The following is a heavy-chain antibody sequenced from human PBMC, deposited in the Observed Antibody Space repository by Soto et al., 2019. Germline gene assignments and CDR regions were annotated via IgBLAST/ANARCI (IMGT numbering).Heavy chain of an antibody. Sequence: QVQLVESGGGVVQPGRSLRLSCAASGFTFSSYGMHWVRQAPGKGLEWVAFIWHDGGNKFYAESVKGRFTISRDNSKNTLYLQRTSLSAEDTAMYYCARDGDVNTGFGKDYWGQGTPVTVSS. CDR2: IWHDGGNK. J-gene: IGHJ4*02. V-gene: IGHV3-33*01. CDR3: ARDGDVNTGFGKDY. D-gene: IGHD3-16*01. CDR1: GFTFSSYG.